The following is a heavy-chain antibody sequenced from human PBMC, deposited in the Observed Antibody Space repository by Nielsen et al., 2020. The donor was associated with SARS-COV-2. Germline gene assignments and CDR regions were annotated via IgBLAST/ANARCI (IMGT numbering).Heavy chain of an antibody. CDR3: ARGGGVPAAIRRWFDP. D-gene: IGHD2-2*02. Sequence: SETLSLTCTVSGGSISSYYWSWIRQPPGKGLEWIGYIYYSGSTNYNPSLKSRVTISVDTSKNQFSLKLSSVTAADTAVYYCARGGGVPAAIRRWFDPWGQGTLVTVSS. V-gene: IGHV4-59*01. CDR2: IYYSGST. CDR1: GGSISSYY. J-gene: IGHJ5*02.